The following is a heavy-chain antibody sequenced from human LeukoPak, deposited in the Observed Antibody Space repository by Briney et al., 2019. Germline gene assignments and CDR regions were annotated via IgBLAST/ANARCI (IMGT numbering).Heavy chain of an antibody. D-gene: IGHD2-15*01. V-gene: IGHV3-23*01. CDR1: GFTFSTYA. J-gene: IGHJ4*02. CDR3: AKDRIPDGRYSIDF. Sequence: GGSLRLSCAASGFTFSTYAMDRVRQAPGKGLEWVSVIVGNGGGIQYADSVKGRFRISRDNAKNMLYLQMDSLRAEDTAVYYCAKDRIPDGRYSIDFWGQGTLVTVSS. CDR2: IVGNGGGI.